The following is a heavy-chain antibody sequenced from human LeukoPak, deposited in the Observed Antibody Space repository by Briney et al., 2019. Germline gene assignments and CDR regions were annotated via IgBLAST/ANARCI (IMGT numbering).Heavy chain of an antibody. Sequence: GGSLRLSCAASGFTFSSYEMNWVRQAPGKGLEGVSYISSSSGSTIYYADSVKGRFTISRDNAKNSLYLQMNSLRGDDTAVYYCARDLTKYDWNDHGGGSWGHGTVVTVSS. CDR2: ISSSSGSTI. CDR1: GFTFSSYE. V-gene: IGHV3-48*03. D-gene: IGHD1-1*01. J-gene: IGHJ5*01. CDR3: ARDLTKYDWNDHGGGS.